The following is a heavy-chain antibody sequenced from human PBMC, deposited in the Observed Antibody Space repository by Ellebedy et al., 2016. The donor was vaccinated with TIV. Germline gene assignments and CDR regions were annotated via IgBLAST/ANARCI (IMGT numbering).Heavy chain of an antibody. J-gene: IGHJ4*02. CDR3: AKDFTLIAAAGYVDY. V-gene: IGHV3-9*01. Sequence: GGSLRLSXAASGFTFSSYWMHWVRQAPGKGLEWVSGISWNSGSIGYADSVKGRFTISRDNAKNSLYLQMNSLRAEDTALYYCAKDFTLIAAAGYVDYWGQGTLVTVSS. CDR1: GFTFSSYW. CDR2: ISWNSGSI. D-gene: IGHD6-13*01.